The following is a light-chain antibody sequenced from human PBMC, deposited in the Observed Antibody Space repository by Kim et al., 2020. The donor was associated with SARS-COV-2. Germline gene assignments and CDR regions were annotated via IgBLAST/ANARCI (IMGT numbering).Light chain of an antibody. CDR3: QQYDTSPSCT. CDR2: GAS. CDR1: QSVSDNY. V-gene: IGKV3-20*01. J-gene: IGKJ2*02. Sequence: DIVLTQSPGTLSLSPGERATLSCRASQSVSDNYLAWYQQKPGQAPRLLIYGASSRATGIPDRFSGSGSGTDFTLTISRLEPEDFAVYYCQQYDTSPSCTFGQGTKLEI.